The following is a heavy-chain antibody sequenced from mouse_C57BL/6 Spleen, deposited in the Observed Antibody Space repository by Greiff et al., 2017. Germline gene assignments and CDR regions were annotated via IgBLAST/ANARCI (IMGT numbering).Heavy chain of an antibody. D-gene: IGHD2-4*01. CDR1: GFSLSTFGMG. Sequence: QVTLKVSGPGILQPSQTLSLTCSFSGFSLSTFGMGVGWIRQPSGKGLEWLAHIWWDDDKYYNPALKSRLTISKDTSKNQVFLKIANVDTADTATYYCARIYYDYDGGSAWFAYWGQGTLVTVSA. CDR3: ARIYYDYDGGSAWFAY. J-gene: IGHJ3*01. V-gene: IGHV8-8*01. CDR2: IWWDDDK.